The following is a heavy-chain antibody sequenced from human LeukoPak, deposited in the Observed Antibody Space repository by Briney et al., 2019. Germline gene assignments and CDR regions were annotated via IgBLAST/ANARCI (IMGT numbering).Heavy chain of an antibody. CDR2: IYTSGST. CDR1: GGSISSGSYY. V-gene: IGHV4-61*02. Sequence: PSETLSLTCTVSGGSISSGSYYWSWIRQPAGKGLEWIGRIYTSGSTNYNPSLKSRVTISVDTSKNQFSLKLSSVTAADTAVFYSPTEELAGTTSLDYWGQGTLVTVSS. CDR3: PTEELAGTTSLDY. D-gene: IGHD2-2*01. J-gene: IGHJ4*02.